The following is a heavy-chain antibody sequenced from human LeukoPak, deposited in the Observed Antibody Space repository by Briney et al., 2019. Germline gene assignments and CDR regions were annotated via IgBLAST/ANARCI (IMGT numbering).Heavy chain of an antibody. Sequence: PSQTLSLTCTVSGGSISSSSYYWGWIRQPPGKGLEWIGSIYYSGSTYYNPSLKSRVTMSVDTSKNQFSLKLSSVTAADTAVYYCARDVAIYSGYDPYYHYMDVWGKGTTVTVSS. CDR2: IYYSGST. CDR3: ARDVAIYSGYDPYYHYMDV. J-gene: IGHJ6*03. D-gene: IGHD5-12*01. V-gene: IGHV4-39*07. CDR1: GGSISSSSYY.